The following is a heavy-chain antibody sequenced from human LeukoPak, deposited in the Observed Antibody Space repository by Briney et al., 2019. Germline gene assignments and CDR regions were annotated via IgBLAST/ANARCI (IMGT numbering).Heavy chain of an antibody. Sequence: SQTLSLTFAISGDSVSNNSAAWNWLRQSPSRGLEWLGRTYYRSKWYNDYAVSVKSRITINPDTSKNQFSLQLNSVTPEDTAVYYCARGGDRFDYWGQGTPVTVSS. D-gene: IGHD3-10*01. J-gene: IGHJ4*02. CDR2: TYYRSKWYN. V-gene: IGHV6-1*01. CDR3: ARGGDRFDY. CDR1: GDSVSNNSAA.